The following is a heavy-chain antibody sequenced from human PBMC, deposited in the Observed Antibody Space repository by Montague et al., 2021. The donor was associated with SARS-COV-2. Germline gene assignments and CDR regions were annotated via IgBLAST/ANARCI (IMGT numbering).Heavy chain of an antibody. CDR2: IYRSGYT. Sequence: SETLSLTCTVSHGSISSSLSYWGWIRQPPGKGLEWIGSIYRSGYTFYSPSLKSRITISVDTSKNQFSLNLASVTATDTAVYYCARRGYTLSRVDDAFDIWGQGTMVTVSS. J-gene: IGHJ3*02. CDR3: ARRGYTLSRVDDAFDI. CDR1: HGSISSSLSY. V-gene: IGHV4-39*01. D-gene: IGHD5-12*01.